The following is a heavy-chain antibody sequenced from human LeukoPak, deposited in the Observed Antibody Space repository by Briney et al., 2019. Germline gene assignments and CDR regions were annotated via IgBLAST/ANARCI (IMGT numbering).Heavy chain of an antibody. CDR2: ISYDGSNK. CDR3: AKDIGFGEPVGDY. CDR1: GFTFSSYG. Sequence: GGSLRLSGAASGFTFSSYGMHRLPQAQGQELEGVAVISYDGSNKYYADSVKGRFTISRDNSKNTLYLQMNSLRAEDTAVYYCAKDIGFGEPVGDYWGQGTLVTVSS. D-gene: IGHD3-10*01. J-gene: IGHJ4*02. V-gene: IGHV3-30*18.